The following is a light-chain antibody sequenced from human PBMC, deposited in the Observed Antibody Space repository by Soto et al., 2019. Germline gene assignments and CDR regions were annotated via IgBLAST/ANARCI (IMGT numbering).Light chain of an antibody. CDR3: QSYDSIRSVPL. CDR2: KNN. CDR1: GSNVGASYD. J-gene: IGLJ3*02. Sequence: QLVLTQPPSVSGAPGQTITMSCTGSGSNVGASYDVHWYQVLPGAGPRLLIYKNNNRPSGVPDRFSGSKSGTSASLAITGLRAEDEADYYCQSYDSIRSVPLFGGGTKLTVL. V-gene: IGLV1-40*01.